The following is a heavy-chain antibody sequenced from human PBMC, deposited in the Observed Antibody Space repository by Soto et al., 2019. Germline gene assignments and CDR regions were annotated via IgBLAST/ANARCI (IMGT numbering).Heavy chain of an antibody. CDR2: ISGNGVST. V-gene: IGHV3-23*01. Sequence: PVGSLRLSCAASGFTFSSYAMSWVRQAPGKGLQWVSTISGNGVSTYYVDSVKGRFAISRDNSKKTLYLQMNSLRAEDTAVYYCAKGTGTFDSWGQGALVTVSS. J-gene: IGHJ4*02. D-gene: IGHD3-9*01. CDR3: AKGTGTFDS. CDR1: GFTFSSYA.